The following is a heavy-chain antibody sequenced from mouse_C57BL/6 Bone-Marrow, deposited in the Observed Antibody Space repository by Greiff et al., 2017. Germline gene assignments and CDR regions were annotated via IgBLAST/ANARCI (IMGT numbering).Heavy chain of an antibody. V-gene: IGHV1-55*01. CDR3: AREGDSNYEAWFAY. D-gene: IGHD2-5*01. J-gene: IGHJ3*01. CDR1: GYTFTSYW. Sequence: QVQLPQPGAELVKPGASVKMSCTASGYTFTSYWITWVKQRPGQGLEWIGDIYPGSGSTNYNEKFKSKATLTVDTSSSTAYMQLSSLTSDDSAVYYCAREGDSNYEAWFAYWGQGTLVTVSA. CDR2: IYPGSGST.